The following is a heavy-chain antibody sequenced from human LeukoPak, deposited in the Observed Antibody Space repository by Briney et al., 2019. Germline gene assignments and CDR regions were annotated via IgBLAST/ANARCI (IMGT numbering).Heavy chain of an antibody. Sequence: GGSLRLSCAASGFTFSSYAMTWVRQAPGKGLEWVSGISGSGGSTYYADSVKGRFTISRDNSKNTLSLQMNSLRAEDTAVYYCAKGIYYYGSVPGDAFDIWGQGTMVTVSS. J-gene: IGHJ3*02. CDR1: GFTFSSYA. CDR3: AKGIYYYGSVPGDAFDI. D-gene: IGHD3-10*01. V-gene: IGHV3-23*01. CDR2: ISGSGGST.